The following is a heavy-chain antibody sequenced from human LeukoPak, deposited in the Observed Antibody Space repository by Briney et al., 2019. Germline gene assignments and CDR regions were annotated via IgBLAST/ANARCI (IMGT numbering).Heavy chain of an antibody. V-gene: IGHV4-30-4*01. CDR2: IYYSGST. J-gene: IGHJ3*02. CDR3: ASGYSYGYFSGAFDI. CDR1: GGSISSGDYY. D-gene: IGHD5-18*01. Sequence: SETLSLTCTVSGGSISSGDYYWSWIRQPPGKGLEWIGYIYYSGSTYYNPSLKSRVTISVDTSKNQFSLKLSSVTAADTAVYYCASGYSYGYFSGAFDIWGQGTMVTVSS.